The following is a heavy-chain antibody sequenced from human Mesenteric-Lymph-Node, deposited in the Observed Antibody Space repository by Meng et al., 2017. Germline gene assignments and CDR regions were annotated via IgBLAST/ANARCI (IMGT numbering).Heavy chain of an antibody. J-gene: IGHJ5*02. D-gene: IGHD1-26*01. CDR3: ARGQRSYSGSYPEWFDP. CDR2: IYYSGST. V-gene: IGHV4-30-4*01. CDR1: GGSISSGDYY. Sequence: QARLQESGHGLVKLAPARSLTCTVSGGSISSGDYYWSWIRQPPGKGLEWIGCIYYSGSTYYNPSLKGRVTISVDTSKNQFSLNLSSVTAADTAVYYCARGQRSYSGSYPEWFDPWGQGTLVTVSS.